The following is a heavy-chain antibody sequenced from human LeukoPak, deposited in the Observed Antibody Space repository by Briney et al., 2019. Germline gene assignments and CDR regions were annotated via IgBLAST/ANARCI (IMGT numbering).Heavy chain of an antibody. V-gene: IGHV4-31*03. D-gene: IGHD5-18*01. CDR2: IYYSGST. J-gene: IGHJ4*02. Sequence: SETLSLTCTVSGGSISSGGYYWSWIRQHPGKGLEWIGYIYYSGSTYYNPSLKSRVTISVDTSKNQFSLKLSSVTAADTAVYYCARVRSYGLYYFDYWGQGTLVTVSS. CDR1: GGSISSGGYY. CDR3: ARVRSYGLYYFDY.